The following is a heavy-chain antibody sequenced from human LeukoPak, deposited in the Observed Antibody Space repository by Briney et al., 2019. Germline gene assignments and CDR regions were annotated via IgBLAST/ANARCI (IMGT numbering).Heavy chain of an antibody. D-gene: IGHD3-9*01. J-gene: IGHJ4*02. V-gene: IGHV1-3*01. CDR1: GYTFTSYA. CDR3: ARDHITIFDY. Sequence: VASVTFSCTASGYTFTSYAMHWVRQAPGQRIEWMGWINAGNGNTKYSQKFQGRVTITRDTSASTAYMELSSLRSEDTAVYYCARDHITIFDYWGQGTLVTVSS. CDR2: INAGNGNT.